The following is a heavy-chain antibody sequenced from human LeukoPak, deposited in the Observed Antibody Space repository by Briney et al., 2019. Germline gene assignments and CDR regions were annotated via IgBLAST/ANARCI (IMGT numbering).Heavy chain of an antibody. Sequence: GGSLRLSCAASGFTFSSYGMHWVRQAPGKGLEWVAVIWYDGSNKYYADSVKGRFTISRDNSKNTLYLQMNSLRAEDTAVYYCAKTPITMVRGEGYYFDYWGQGTLVTVSS. CDR2: IWYDGSNK. CDR1: GFTFSSYG. V-gene: IGHV3-33*06. J-gene: IGHJ4*02. CDR3: AKTPITMVRGEGYYFDY. D-gene: IGHD3-10*01.